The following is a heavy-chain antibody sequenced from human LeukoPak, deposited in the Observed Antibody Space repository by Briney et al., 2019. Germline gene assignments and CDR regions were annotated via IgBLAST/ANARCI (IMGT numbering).Heavy chain of an antibody. CDR2: ISSSSTYI. D-gene: IGHD6-19*01. J-gene: IGHJ6*03. V-gene: IGHV3-21*01. CDR1: GFTLSNYG. CDR3: AKSSGWNYYYYYMDV. Sequence: PGGSLSLSRAASGFTLSNYGMNGVRPAPGKGLGWGSSISSSSTYIDYAESEKGRLTISRDNAKNSLYLQMNSLRAEDTAVYYCAKSSGWNYYYYYMDVWGKGTTVIASS.